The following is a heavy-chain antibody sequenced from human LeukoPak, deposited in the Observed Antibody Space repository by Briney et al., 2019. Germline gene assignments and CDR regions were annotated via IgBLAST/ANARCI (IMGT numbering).Heavy chain of an antibody. V-gene: IGHV3-48*01. CDR2: ISSSSSTL. CDR3: ARDERWLPWRYFDY. CDR1: GFTFSSYS. D-gene: IGHD5-24*01. J-gene: IGHJ4*02. Sequence: GGSLRLSCAASGFTFSSYSMNWVRQTPGKGLEWISYISSSSSTLYYADSVKGRFTISRDNAKNSLYLQMNSLRADDTAVYYCARDERWLPWRYFDYWGQGTLVTVSS.